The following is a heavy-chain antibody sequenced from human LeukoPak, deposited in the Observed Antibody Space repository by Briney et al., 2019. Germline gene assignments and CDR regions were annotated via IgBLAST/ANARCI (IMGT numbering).Heavy chain of an antibody. Sequence: GGSLRLACAVYGFTLTNHGVSWVRQAPGKGLEWLSIITGTGGKYYGDSVKGRFVLSRDNSKNTVYMQMSGLRAEDTATYYCAKDYCRDGNCPFPFLDSWGQGTQVTVSS. CDR3: AKDYCRDGNCPFPFLDS. CDR1: GFTLTNHG. J-gene: IGHJ4*02. CDR2: ITGTGGK. D-gene: IGHD2-15*01. V-gene: IGHV3-23*01.